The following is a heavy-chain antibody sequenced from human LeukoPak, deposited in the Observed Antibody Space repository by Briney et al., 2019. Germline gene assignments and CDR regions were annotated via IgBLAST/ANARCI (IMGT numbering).Heavy chain of an antibody. V-gene: IGHV3-23*01. CDR3: AKCLAEPGTCYFDY. CDR1: GFTVSSNY. CDR2: ISGRGAST. D-gene: IGHD6-13*01. J-gene: IGHJ4*02. Sequence: GGSLRLSCAASGFTVSSNYMTWVRQAPGKGLEWVASISGRGASTYYADSVRGRFTISRDNSKNTLYLQMNSLRAEDTALYFCAKCLAEPGTCYFDYWGQGTLVPVSS.